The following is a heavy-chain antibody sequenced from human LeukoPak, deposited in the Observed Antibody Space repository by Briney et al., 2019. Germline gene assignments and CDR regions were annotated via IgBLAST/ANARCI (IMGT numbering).Heavy chain of an antibody. J-gene: IGHJ4*02. V-gene: IGHV3-49*04. Sequence: PGGSPRLSCTPSGYAFDDFAMSWVRQPAGKGLEGVGFIRRRAYGGAAEYAASVKGRFIISRDDSKGIAYLQMDSLKTEVTAVYYCSRNGLVDFDYWGQGSRVIDSP. CDR3: SRNGLVDFDY. CDR1: GYAFDDFA. CDR2: IRRRAYGGAA.